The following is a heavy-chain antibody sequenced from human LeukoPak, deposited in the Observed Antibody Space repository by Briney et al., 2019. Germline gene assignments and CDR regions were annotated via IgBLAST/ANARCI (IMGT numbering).Heavy chain of an antibody. V-gene: IGHV3-21*01. J-gene: IGHJ4*02. Sequence: GGSLRLSCAASGFTFSSYSMNWVRQAPGKGLEWVSSISSSSSYIYYADSVKGRFTISRDNAKNSLYLQMNSLRAEDTAVYYGARPPRRPTVTMYYFDYWGQGTLVTVSS. CDR1: GFTFSSYS. CDR3: ARPPRRPTVTMYYFDY. D-gene: IGHD4-17*01. CDR2: ISSSSSYI.